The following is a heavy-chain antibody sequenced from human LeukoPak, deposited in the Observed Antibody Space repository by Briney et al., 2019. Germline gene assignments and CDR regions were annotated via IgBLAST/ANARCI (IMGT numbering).Heavy chain of an antibody. CDR1: GFTFSSYG. D-gene: IGHD6-13*01. Sequence: PGGSLRLSCAASGFTFSSYGMHWVRQAPGKGLEWVAFIRYDGSNKYYADSVKGRFTISRDNSKNTLYLQMNSLRAEDTAVYYCAKDLEAAAGIYFDYWAQGTLVTVSS. J-gene: IGHJ4*02. CDR2: IRYDGSNK. V-gene: IGHV3-30*02. CDR3: AKDLEAAAGIYFDY.